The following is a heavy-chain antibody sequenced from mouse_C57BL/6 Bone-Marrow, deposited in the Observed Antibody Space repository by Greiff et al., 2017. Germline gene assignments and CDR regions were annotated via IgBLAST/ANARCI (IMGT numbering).Heavy chain of an antibody. J-gene: IGHJ2*01. CDR3: TTRDYDGCFDY. CDR1: GFNIKDDD. CDR2: IDPDNSDT. V-gene: IGHV14-4*01. D-gene: IGHD2-4*01. Sequence: VQLKESGAELVRPGASVKLSCTASGFNIKDDDMPWVKQRPEQGLEWIGSIDPDNSDTDYDSSFQGQATITADTSSNTAYLQISRLTSEDTAVYYCTTRDYDGCFDYWGQGTTLTVSS.